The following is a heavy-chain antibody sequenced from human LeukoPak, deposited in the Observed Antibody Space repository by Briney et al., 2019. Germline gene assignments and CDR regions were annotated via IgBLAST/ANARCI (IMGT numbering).Heavy chain of an antibody. Sequence: PGGSLRLSCAASGFTFINYWMSWVRQAPGKGLEWVANIKQDGSERYYVDSVKDRFTIPRDNAKNSLYLQMNSLRAEDAAVYYCTRENWYIDYWGQGNLVTVSS. CDR2: IKQDGSER. V-gene: IGHV3-7*01. CDR1: GFTFINYW. J-gene: IGHJ4*02. CDR3: TRENWYIDY.